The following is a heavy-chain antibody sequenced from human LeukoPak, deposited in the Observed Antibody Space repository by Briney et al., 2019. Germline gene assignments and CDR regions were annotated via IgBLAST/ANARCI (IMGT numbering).Heavy chain of an antibody. CDR1: GGSISSSSYY. CDR3: ARHFWSASRIPVGP. Sequence: SETLSLTCTVSGGSISSSSYYWGWIRQPPGKGLEWIGSIYYSGSTYYNPSLKSRVTISVDTSKNQFPLKLSSVTAADTAVYYCARHFWSASRIPVGPWGQGTLVTVSS. V-gene: IGHV4-39*01. CDR2: IYYSGST. J-gene: IGHJ5*02. D-gene: IGHD3-3*01.